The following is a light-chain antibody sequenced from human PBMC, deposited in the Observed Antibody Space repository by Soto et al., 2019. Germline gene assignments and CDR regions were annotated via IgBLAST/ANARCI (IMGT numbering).Light chain of an antibody. Sequence: HSVLTQPASVSGSLGQSITISCTGTSTDFGGQNYVSWYQQHPGRAPKLILYEVSNRPSGVSNRFSGSKSGNTASLTISGLQADDVADYYCSSYTDVVTLEVFGPGTKLTVL. CDR2: EVS. J-gene: IGLJ1*01. CDR3: SSYTDVVTLEV. V-gene: IGLV2-14*01. CDR1: STDFGGQNY.